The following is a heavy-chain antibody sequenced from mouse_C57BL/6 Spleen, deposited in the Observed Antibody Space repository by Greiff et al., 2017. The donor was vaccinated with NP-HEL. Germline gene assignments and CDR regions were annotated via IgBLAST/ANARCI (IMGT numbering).Heavy chain of an antibody. D-gene: IGHD2-4*01. CDR2: INPSTGGT. Sequence: EVQLQHSGPELVKPGASVKISCKASGYSFTGYYMNWVKQSPEKSLEWIGEINPSTGGTTYNQKFKAKATLTVDKSSSTAYMQLKSLTSEDSAVYYCASSTMITNWYFDVWGTGTTVTVSS. J-gene: IGHJ1*03. V-gene: IGHV1-42*01. CDR1: GYSFTGYY. CDR3: ASSTMITNWYFDV.